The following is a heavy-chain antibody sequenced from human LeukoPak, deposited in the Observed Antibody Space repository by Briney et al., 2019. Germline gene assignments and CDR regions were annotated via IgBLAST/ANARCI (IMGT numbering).Heavy chain of an antibody. V-gene: IGHV4-59*01. J-gene: IGHJ3*02. CDR1: GGSISYYY. Sequence: SETLSLTCTVSGGSISYYYWSWIRQPPGKGLEWIGYIYYSGSTNYNPSLKSRVTISVDTSKNQFSLKLNSVAAADTAVYYCARITYGDNHFDIWGQGTMVTVSS. D-gene: IGHD4-23*01. CDR2: IYYSGST. CDR3: ARITYGDNHFDI.